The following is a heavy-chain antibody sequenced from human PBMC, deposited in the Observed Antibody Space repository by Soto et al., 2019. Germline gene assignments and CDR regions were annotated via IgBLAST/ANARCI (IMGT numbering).Heavy chain of an antibody. D-gene: IGHD3-16*01. CDR1: GFTFRNYA. Sequence: QVQLVESGGGVVQPGTSLRLSCAASGFTFRNYAMHWVRQAPGKGLDWVAVISYDGSNKYYADSVKGRFTISRDNSKNTLYLQMNSQRAEDTAVYHCARDGGSYWGQGTLVIVSS. CDR2: ISYDGSNK. V-gene: IGHV3-30-3*01. CDR3: ARDGGSY. J-gene: IGHJ4*02.